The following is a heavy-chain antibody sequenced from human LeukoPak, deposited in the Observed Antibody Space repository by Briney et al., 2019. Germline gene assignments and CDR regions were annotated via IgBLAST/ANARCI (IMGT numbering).Heavy chain of an antibody. J-gene: IGHJ4*02. CDR1: GFTVSSNY. Sequence: GGSLRLSCAASGFTVSSNYMSWVRQAPGKGLEWVSYISSSSSTIYYADSVKGRFTISRDNAKNSLYLQMNSLRAEDTAVYYCARDRLYYYDSSGKFDYWGQGTLVTVSS. D-gene: IGHD3-22*01. CDR2: ISSSSSTI. CDR3: ARDRLYYYDSSGKFDY. V-gene: IGHV3-48*01.